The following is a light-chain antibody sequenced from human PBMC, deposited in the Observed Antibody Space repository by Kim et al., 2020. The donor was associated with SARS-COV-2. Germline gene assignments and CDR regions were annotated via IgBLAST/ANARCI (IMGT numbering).Light chain of an antibody. Sequence: SYELTQPLSVSVALGQTARITCGGNNIGSKNVHWYQQQPGQAPLLVIYMNSNRPSGIPERFSGSDSGNTATLTIIRTQAGGEADYYCQVWDSGAVIFGGG. J-gene: IGLJ2*01. V-gene: IGLV3-9*01. CDR2: MNS. CDR1: NIGSKN. CDR3: QVWDSGAVI.